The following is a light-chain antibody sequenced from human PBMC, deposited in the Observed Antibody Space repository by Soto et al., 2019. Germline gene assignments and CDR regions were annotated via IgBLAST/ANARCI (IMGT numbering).Light chain of an antibody. CDR3: QEYNNWRPIT. V-gene: IGKV3-15*01. CDR2: GAS. Sequence: EIVLTQSPGTLSLSPGERATLSCRASQSISSKLAWYQQKPGQAPRLLIYGASTRATGIPVRFSGSGSGTEFTLTITSLQSEDFAIYYCQEYNNWRPITFGGGTKV. CDR1: QSISSK. J-gene: IGKJ4*01.